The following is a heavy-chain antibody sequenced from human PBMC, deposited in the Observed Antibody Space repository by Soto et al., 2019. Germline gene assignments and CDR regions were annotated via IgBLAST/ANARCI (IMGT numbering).Heavy chain of an antibody. CDR2: ISRGSRVI. CDR1: GFTFSSYN. V-gene: IGHV3-48*02. Sequence: GGSLRLSCAGSGFTFSSYNMNWVRQAPGKGLEWVSYISRGSRVIYYADSVKGRFTISRDDAKKSLYLQMNSLRDEDTAVYYCARRYGDYEGDDYWGQGTLVTVSS. J-gene: IGHJ4*02. CDR3: ARRYGDYEGDDY. D-gene: IGHD4-17*01.